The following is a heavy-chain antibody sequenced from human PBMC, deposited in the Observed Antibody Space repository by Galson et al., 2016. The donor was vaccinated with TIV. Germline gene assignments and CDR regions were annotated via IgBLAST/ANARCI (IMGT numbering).Heavy chain of an antibody. Sequence: LRLSCAASDFTFNSYVMHWVRQAPGKGLEYVSGINTNGQTTYYSNSVRGRFTISRDNSKNTIYLQMGSLSAEDMGVYYCAREGLARKTWLDYRGQGALVTVSS. CDR1: DFTFNSYV. J-gene: IGHJ4*02. CDR2: INTNGQTT. CDR3: AREGLARKTWLDY. V-gene: IGHV3-64*01. D-gene: IGHD3/OR15-3a*01.